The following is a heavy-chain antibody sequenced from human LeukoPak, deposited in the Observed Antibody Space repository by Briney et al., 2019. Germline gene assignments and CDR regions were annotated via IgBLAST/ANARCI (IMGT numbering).Heavy chain of an antibody. J-gene: IGHJ4*02. CDR2: IYYSGST. D-gene: IGHD2-2*01. Sequence: SETLSLTCTVSGGSISSYYWSWIRQPPGKGLEWIGYIYYSGSTNYNPSLKSRVTISVDTSKNQFSLKLSSVTAADTAVYYCARALDGVPAAPFDYWGQGTLVTVSS. CDR3: ARALDGVPAAPFDY. V-gene: IGHV4-59*12. CDR1: GGSISSYY.